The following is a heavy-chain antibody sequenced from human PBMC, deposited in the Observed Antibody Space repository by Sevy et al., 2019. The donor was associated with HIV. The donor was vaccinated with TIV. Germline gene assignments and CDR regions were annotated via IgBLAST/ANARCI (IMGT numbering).Heavy chain of an antibody. CDR1: GFTFSSYG. D-gene: IGHD1-26*01. J-gene: IGHJ1*01. CDR2: ISYDGSNK. Sequence: GGSLRLSCVASGFTFSSYGMHWVRQAPGKGLEWVAVISYDGSNKYYADSVKGRFTISRDNSKNTLYLQMNSLRAEDTAVYYCAKDSGSYSSEYFQHWGQGTLVTVSS. V-gene: IGHV3-30*18. CDR3: AKDSGSYSSEYFQH.